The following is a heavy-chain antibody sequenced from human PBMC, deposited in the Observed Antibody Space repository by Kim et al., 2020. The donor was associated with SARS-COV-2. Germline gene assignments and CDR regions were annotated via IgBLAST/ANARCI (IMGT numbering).Heavy chain of an antibody. CDR1: GFTFSSYE. D-gene: IGHD4-4*01. CDR3: ARGVRYSNSNRGYSDY. J-gene: IGHJ4*02. Sequence: GGSLRLSCAASGFTFSSYEMNWVRQAPGKGLEWVSYISSSGSTIYYADSVKGRFTISRDNAKNSLYLQMNSLRAEDTAVYYCARGVRYSNSNRGYSDYWGQGTLVTVSS. V-gene: IGHV3-48*03. CDR2: ISSSGSTI.